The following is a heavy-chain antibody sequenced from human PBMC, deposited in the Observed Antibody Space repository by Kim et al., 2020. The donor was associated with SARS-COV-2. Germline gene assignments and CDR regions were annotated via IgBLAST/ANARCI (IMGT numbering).Heavy chain of an antibody. CDR1: GGSISSYY. CDR3: AREADTAMVDY. V-gene: IGHV4-59*01. J-gene: IGHJ4*02. Sequence: SETLSLTCTVSGGSISSYYWSWIRQPPGKGLEWIGYIYYSGSTNYNPSLKSRVTISVDTSKNQFSLKLSSVTAADTAVYYCAREADTAMVDYWGQGTLVTVSS. CDR2: IYYSGST. D-gene: IGHD5-18*01.